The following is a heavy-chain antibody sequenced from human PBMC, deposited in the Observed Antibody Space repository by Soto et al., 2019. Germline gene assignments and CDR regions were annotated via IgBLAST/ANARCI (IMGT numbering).Heavy chain of an antibody. CDR2: VSASGSRT. V-gene: IGHV3-23*01. J-gene: IGHJ3*01. CDR3: GKDPNGDYVGGFEF. CDR1: GFTFSSYG. D-gene: IGHD4-17*01. Sequence: TGGSLRLSCAASGFTFSSYGMHWVRQAPGKGLEWVSGVSASGSRTFYADSVKGRFTVSRSFSKNTLSLQMDSLRAEDTAVYFCGKDPNGDYVGGFEFWGPGTMVTVS.